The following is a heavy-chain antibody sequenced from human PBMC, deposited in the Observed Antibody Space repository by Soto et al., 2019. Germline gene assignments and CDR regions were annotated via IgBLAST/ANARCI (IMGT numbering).Heavy chain of an antibody. V-gene: IGHV1-69*01. J-gene: IGHJ6*02. CDR2: VSPPFRTS. Sequence: QVQLVQSGAEVKKPGSSVKVSCKTSGVSFNNNGIGWVRQAPGHGLEWMGGVSPPFRTSNYARKFQGRISITADASTGTVNMELSSLTSEDTAQYYCARVLYYGSGSYSPYGRDVWGQGTTVTVSS. CDR3: ARVLYYGSGSYSPYGRDV. D-gene: IGHD3-10*01. CDR1: GVSFNNNG.